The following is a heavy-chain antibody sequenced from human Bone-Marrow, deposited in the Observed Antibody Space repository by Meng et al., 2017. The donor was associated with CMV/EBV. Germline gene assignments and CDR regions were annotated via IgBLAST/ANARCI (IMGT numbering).Heavy chain of an antibody. Sequence: GSLRLSCTVSGGSISSYYWSWIRQPAGKGLEWIGYIYYSGSTNYNPSLKSRVTISVDTSKNQFSLKLSSVTAADTAVYYCARDLIHYYGMDVWGQGTTVTVSS. J-gene: IGHJ6*02. CDR3: ARDLIHYYGMDV. V-gene: IGHV4-59*01. CDR1: GGSISSYY. CDR2: IYYSGST.